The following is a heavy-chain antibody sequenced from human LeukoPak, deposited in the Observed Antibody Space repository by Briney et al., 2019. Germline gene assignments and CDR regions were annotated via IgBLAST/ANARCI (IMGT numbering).Heavy chain of an antibody. J-gene: IGHJ4*02. CDR2: IKSKTDGGTP. Sequence: GGSVRLSCAASGFTFSNAWMSWVRQAPGKGLEWVGRIKSKTDGGTPDYAAPVKGRFTISRDDSKNTLYLQMNSLKTEDTAVYYCTGVSRSSWYDYWGQGTLVAVSS. CDR1: GFTFSNAW. CDR3: TGVSRSSWYDY. D-gene: IGHD6-13*01. V-gene: IGHV3-15*01.